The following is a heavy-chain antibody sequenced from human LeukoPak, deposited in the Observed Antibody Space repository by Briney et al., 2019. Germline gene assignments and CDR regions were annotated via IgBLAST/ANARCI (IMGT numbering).Heavy chain of an antibody. V-gene: IGHV3-7*02. CDR1: GFSFRDFW. CDR2: VYQGGSVR. J-gene: IGHJ4*02. D-gene: IGHD5-12*01. Sequence: GGSLRLSCAASGFSFRDFWMSWGRLAQGKGLEWVANVYQGGSVRSYVDPVKSRFTISREDTESSLYVQMNSLRDEDTAVYYCARFGYSGWNLENWGQGTLVTVSS. CDR3: ARFGYSGWNLEN.